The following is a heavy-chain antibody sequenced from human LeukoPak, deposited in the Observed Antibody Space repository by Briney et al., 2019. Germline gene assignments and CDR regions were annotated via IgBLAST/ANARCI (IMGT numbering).Heavy chain of an antibody. V-gene: IGHV3-7*01. CDR1: GFTFSSNR. CDR3: AREATFGYHYFDY. D-gene: IGHD3-16*01. J-gene: IGHJ4*02. CDR2: IYQHGSEE. Sequence: GGSLRLSCAVSGFTFSSNRMSWVRQAPGKGLEWVANIYQHGSEEHYVDSVKGRFAISRDNAKNSLYLQMDSLRAEDTAMYYCAREATFGYHYFDYWGQGTLVTVSS.